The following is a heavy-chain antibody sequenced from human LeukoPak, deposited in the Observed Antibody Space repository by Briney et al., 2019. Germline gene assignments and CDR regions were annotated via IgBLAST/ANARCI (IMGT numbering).Heavy chain of an antibody. CDR2: INPNSGGT. V-gene: IGHV1-2*02. CDR1: GYTFTGYY. D-gene: IGHD3-10*01. Sequence: ASVKVSCKAFGYTFTGYYMHWVRQAPGQGLEWMGWINPNSGGTNYAQKFQGRVTMTRDTSITTAYMELSSVTAADTAVYYCARVVNEVRGVLLYYYGMDVWGQGTTVTVSS. CDR3: ARVVNEVRGVLLYYYGMDV. J-gene: IGHJ6*02.